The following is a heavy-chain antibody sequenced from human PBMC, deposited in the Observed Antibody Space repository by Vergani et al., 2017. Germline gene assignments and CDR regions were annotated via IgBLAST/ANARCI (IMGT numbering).Heavy chain of an antibody. CDR3: ARGLARRSMGQWLVLWWFDP. CDR1: GGSFSGYY. D-gene: IGHD6-19*01. J-gene: IGHJ5*02. V-gene: IGHV4-34*01. Sequence: QVQLQQWGAGLLKPSETLSLTCAVYGGSFSGYYWSWIRQPPGKGLEWIGEINHSGSTNYNPSLKSRVTISVDTSKNQFSLKLSSVTAADTAVYYCARGLARRSMGQWLVLWWFDPWGQGTLVTVSS. CDR2: INHSGST.